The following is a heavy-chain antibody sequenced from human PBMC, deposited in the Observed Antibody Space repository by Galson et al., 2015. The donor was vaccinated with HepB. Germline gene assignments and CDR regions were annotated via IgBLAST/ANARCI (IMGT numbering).Heavy chain of an antibody. V-gene: IGHV4-4*01. CDR3: ARDGGGGPLEYAFDI. J-gene: IGHJ3*02. CDR2: IYHSGST. D-gene: IGHD1-1*01. CDR1: GGSISSSNW. Sequence: ETLSLTCAVSGGSISSSNWWSWVRQSPGKGLEWIGEIYHSGSTNYNPSLKSRVTISVDKPNNQFSLKLTPVTAADTAVYFCARDGGGGPLEYAFDIWGQGTMVTVSS.